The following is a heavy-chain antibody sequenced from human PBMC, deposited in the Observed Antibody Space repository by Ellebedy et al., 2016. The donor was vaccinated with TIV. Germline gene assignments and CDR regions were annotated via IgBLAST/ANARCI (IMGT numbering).Heavy chain of an antibody. CDR2: IGRDGSEQ. CDR3: AKDRALGTIPDSFDH. D-gene: IGHD5-12*01. CDR1: GFILSNHW. V-gene: IGHV3-7*01. J-gene: IGHJ4*02. Sequence: GESLKISXAASGFILSNHWMTWVRQAPGRGLEWVANIGRDGSEQYYVDSVQGRFTISRDNAKNTLYLQMNSLRADDTAVYYCAKDRALGTIPDSFDHWGQGTLVTVSS.